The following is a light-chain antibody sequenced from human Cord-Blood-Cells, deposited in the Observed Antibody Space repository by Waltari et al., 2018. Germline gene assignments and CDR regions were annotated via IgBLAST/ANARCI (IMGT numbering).Light chain of an antibody. CDR1: SSDVGRYNP. CDR2: EGS. J-gene: IGLJ3*02. Sequence: QSALTQPASVSGSPGQSTTISCTGTSSDVGRYNPVSWYQQHPGKAPKLMIYEGSKPPAGVSNRFSGSKSGNTASLAISGLQAEDEAYYYCCSYSGSSTWVFGGGAKLTVL. V-gene: IGLV2-23*01. CDR3: CSYSGSSTWV.